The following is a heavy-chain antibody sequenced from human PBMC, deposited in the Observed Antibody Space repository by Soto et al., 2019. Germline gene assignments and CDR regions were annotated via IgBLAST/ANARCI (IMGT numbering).Heavy chain of an antibody. V-gene: IGHV4-34*01. J-gene: IGHJ4*02. CDR1: GGSFSGYY. D-gene: IGHD3-10*01. CDR3: AIGYGRNFYS. CDR2: INHSGST. Sequence: QVQLQQWGAGLLKPSETLSLTCAVYGGSFSGYYWYWIRQPPGKGLERIGEINHSGSTNYNPSLTSRVTISVDTSKIQSSLQLSFVTAADTAVYYCAIGYGRNFYSWGQGTLVTVSS.